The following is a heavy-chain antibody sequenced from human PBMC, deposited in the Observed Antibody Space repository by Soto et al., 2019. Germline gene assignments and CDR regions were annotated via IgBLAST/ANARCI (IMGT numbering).Heavy chain of an antibody. D-gene: IGHD5-18*01. J-gene: IGHJ4*02. CDR1: GGSISSYY. CDR2: IYYSGST. CDR3: ARLGGYSYVTIDY. V-gene: IGHV4-59*01. Sequence: PSETLSLTCTVSGGSISSYYWSWIRQPPGKGLEWIGYIYYSGSTNYNPSLKGRVTISVDTSKNQFSLKLSSVTAADTAVYYCARLGGYSYVTIDYWGQGTLVTVSS.